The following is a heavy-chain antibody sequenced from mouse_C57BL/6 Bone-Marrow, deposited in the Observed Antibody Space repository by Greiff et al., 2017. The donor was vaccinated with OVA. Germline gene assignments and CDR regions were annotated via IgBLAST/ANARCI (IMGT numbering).Heavy chain of an antibody. V-gene: IGHV1-82*01. Sequence: VQLQQSGPELVKPGASVKISCKASGYAFSSSWMNWVKQRPGKGLEWIGRLYPGDGDTNYNGKFKGKATLTADKSSSTAYMQLSSLTSEDSAVYFCARWGTTVVANWGQGTTLTVSS. CDR1: GYAFSSSW. J-gene: IGHJ2*01. CDR2: LYPGDGDT. D-gene: IGHD1-1*01. CDR3: ARWGTTVVAN.